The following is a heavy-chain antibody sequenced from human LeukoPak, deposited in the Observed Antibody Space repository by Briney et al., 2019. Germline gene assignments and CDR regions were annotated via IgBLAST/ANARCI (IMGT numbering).Heavy chain of an antibody. CDR3: ARDGYSGYAQIYYGMDV. Sequence: ASMKVSCKASGYTFTGYYMHWVRQAPGQGLEWMGWINPNSGGTNYAQKFQGWVTMTRDTSISTAYMELSRLRSDDTAVYYCARDGYSGYAQIYYGMDVWGQGTTVTVS. D-gene: IGHD5-12*01. V-gene: IGHV1-2*04. CDR2: INPNSGGT. J-gene: IGHJ6*02. CDR1: GYTFTGYY.